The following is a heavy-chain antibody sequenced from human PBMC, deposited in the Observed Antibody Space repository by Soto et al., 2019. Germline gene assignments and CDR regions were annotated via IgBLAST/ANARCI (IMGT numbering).Heavy chain of an antibody. CDR1: GFTFSSYA. D-gene: IGHD3-3*01. Sequence: QVQLVESGGGVVQPGRSLRLSCAASGFTFSSYAMHWVRQAPGKGLEWVAVISYDGSNKYYADSVKGRFTISRDNSKNTLYLQMNSLRAEDTAVYYCARDWNYGMDVWGQGTTVTVSS. CDR3: ARDWNYGMDV. CDR2: ISYDGSNK. J-gene: IGHJ6*02. V-gene: IGHV3-30-3*01.